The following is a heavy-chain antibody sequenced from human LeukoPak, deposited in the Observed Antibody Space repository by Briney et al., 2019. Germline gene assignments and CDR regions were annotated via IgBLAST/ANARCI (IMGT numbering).Heavy chain of an antibody. D-gene: IGHD2-15*01. CDR2: IWYDGSNK. Sequence: GRSLRLSCAASGFTFSNCGMHWVRQAPGKGLEWVAIIWYDGSNKYYADSVKGRFTISRDNSKNMLFLQMNSLRAEDTAVYYCVRSGDSAVVGFDYWGQGSLVTVSS. V-gene: IGHV3-33*01. J-gene: IGHJ4*02. CDR1: GFTFSNCG. CDR3: VRSGDSAVVGFDY.